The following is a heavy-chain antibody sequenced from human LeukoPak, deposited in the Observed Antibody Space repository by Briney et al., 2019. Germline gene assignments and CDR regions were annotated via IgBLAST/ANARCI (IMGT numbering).Heavy chain of an antibody. J-gene: IGHJ3*02. CDR1: GYTFTSYY. Sequence: ASVKVSCKASGYTFTSYYMHWVRQAPGQGLEWMGIINPSGDNTSYAQKFQGRVTVTRDTSTSTVYMELSSLRSEDTAVYYCASNKPGELGAFDIWGQGAMATVSS. V-gene: IGHV1-46*01. CDR2: INPSGDNT. D-gene: IGHD3-16*01. CDR3: ASNKPGELGAFDI.